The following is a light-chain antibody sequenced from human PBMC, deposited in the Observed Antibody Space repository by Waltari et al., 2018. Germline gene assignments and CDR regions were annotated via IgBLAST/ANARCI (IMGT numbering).Light chain of an antibody. CDR2: DAS. V-gene: IGKV3-20*01. Sequence: EIVLTQPPGTLSLSPGERAIVSCRASQSVGRSLCWYQQKNGQAPRLLIYDASTRATGIPDRFSGGGSGTDFSLTISRLEPEDFAVYYCQMYVRLPATFGQGTKVEI. J-gene: IGKJ1*01. CDR1: QSVGRS. CDR3: QMYVRLPAT.